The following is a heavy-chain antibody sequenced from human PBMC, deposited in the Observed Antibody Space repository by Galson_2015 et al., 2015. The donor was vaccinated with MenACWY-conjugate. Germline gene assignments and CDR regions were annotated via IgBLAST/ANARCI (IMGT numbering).Heavy chain of an antibody. CDR1: GFTVSSNYW. J-gene: IGHJ2*01. D-gene: IGHD6-19*01. Sequence: SLRLSCAASGFTVSSNYWMSGVRQAPGRGLEWVANIKQDASEKNYVDSVKGRFTISRDNAKNSLYLQMNSLRAEDTAVYYCATEYSRGWYFWYFDLWGRGTLVTVSS. CDR2: IKQDASEK. V-gene: IGHV3-7*03. CDR3: ATEYSRGWYFWYFDL.